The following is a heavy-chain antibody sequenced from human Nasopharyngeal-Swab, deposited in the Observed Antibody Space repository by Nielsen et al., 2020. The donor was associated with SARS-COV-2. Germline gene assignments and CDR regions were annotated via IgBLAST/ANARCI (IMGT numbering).Heavy chain of an antibody. J-gene: IGHJ4*02. CDR3: ARDLSDVTVAVSGTVGFDC. CDR1: GYTFSNYY. Sequence: ASAKVSCKTSGYTFSNYYMHWVRQAPGQGLEWMGIIHPSGGRTIYSQKFQGRVSMTRDTFTSTVYMELSSLTSEDKAMYYCARDLSDVTVAVSGTVGFDCWGQGTLVTGSS. CDR2: IHPSGGRT. D-gene: IGHD6-19*01. V-gene: IGHV1-46*01.